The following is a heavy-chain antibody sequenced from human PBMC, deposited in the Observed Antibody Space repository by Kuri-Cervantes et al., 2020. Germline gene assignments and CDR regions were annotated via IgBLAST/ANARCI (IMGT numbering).Heavy chain of an antibody. J-gene: IGHJ3*02. V-gene: IGHV4-59*01. CDR2: IYYGGGT. D-gene: IGHD4-23*01. Sequence: SETLSLTCTVSGGSISTYYWSWIRQPPGKGLEWIGYIYYGGGTNYNPSLESRVTISVDTSKNQFSLKLTSVTAADTAVYYYARDDYGGNSWAFDIWGQGTMVTVSS. CDR1: GGSISTYY. CDR3: ARDDYGGNSWAFDI.